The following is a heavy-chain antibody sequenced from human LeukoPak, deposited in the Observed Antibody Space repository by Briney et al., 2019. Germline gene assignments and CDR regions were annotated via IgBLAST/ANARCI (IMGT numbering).Heavy chain of an antibody. CDR1: GFTFTTYG. CDR3: ARAVGSYGGANTDH. CDR2: ISSSSSYI. D-gene: IGHD1-26*01. V-gene: IGHV3-21*01. J-gene: IGHJ4*02. Sequence: PGGSLRLSCAASGFTFTTYGMHWVRQAPGKGLEWVSSISSSSSYIYYADSVKGRFTISRDNAKNSLYLQMNSLRAEDTAVYYCARAVGSYGGANTDHWGQGTLVTVSS.